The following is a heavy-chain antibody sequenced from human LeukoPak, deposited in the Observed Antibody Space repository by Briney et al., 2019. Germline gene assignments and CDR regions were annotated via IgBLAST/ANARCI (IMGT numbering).Heavy chain of an antibody. CDR2: IYYSGST. CDR1: GGSISSHY. V-gene: IGHV4-59*11. CDR3: ARAGDSSGFHYYYYGMDV. Sequence: SETLSLTCTVSGGSISSHYWSWIRQPPGKGLEWIGYIYYSGSTNYNPSLKSRVTISVDTSRTLFSLKLSSVTAADTAVYYCARAGDSSGFHYYYYGMDVWGQGTTVTVSS. J-gene: IGHJ6*02. D-gene: IGHD3-22*01.